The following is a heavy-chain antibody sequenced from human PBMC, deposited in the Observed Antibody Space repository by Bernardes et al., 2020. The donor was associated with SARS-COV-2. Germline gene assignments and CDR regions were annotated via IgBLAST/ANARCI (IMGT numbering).Heavy chain of an antibody. CDR1: GFILRNYW. CDR2: LSDDGATT. J-gene: IGHJ2*01. D-gene: IGHD6-19*01. CDR3: GKRAVSGNNWYFDL. Sequence: GGSQRLSCAASGFILRNYWLHWVRQAPGTGLVWVSRLSDDGATTTYADSVKGRFTISRDKAKNTMSLQMNSLRVEDTAVYYCGKRAVSGNNWYFDLWGRGTLVPVSS. V-gene: IGHV3-74*01.